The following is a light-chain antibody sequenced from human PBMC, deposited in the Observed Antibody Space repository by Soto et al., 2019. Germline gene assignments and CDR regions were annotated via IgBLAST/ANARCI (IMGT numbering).Light chain of an antibody. Sequence: DIQMTQSPSTLSASVGDRVTITCRASQSISNWLAWYQQRPGKAPKLLIYDASTLESGVPSRFSGSGSGTEFTLTITSLQPDDFATYYCQQYNGYWTFGQGTKVDIK. CDR2: DAS. CDR3: QQYNGYWT. CDR1: QSISNW. J-gene: IGKJ1*01. V-gene: IGKV1-5*01.